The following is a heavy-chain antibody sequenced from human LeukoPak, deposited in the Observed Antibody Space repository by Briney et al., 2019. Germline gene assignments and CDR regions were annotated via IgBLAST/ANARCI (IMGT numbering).Heavy chain of an antibody. V-gene: IGHV1-2*02. CDR2: INPNSGGT. Sequence: GASVKVSCKASGYTFTSYAMNWVRQAPGRGLEWMGWINPNSGGTNYAQKFQGRVTMTRDTSISTAYMELSRLRSDDTAVYYCASDYYGSGSENAFDIWGQGTMVTVSS. CDR3: ASDYYGSGSENAFDI. D-gene: IGHD3-10*01. J-gene: IGHJ3*02. CDR1: GYTFTSYA.